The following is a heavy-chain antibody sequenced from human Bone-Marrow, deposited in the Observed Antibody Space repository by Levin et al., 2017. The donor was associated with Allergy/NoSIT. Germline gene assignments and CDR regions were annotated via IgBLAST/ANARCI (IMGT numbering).Heavy chain of an antibody. CDR1: GFTFSSHG. CDR3: AREGQGDY. CDR2: IGYDGSNE. J-gene: IGHJ4*02. V-gene: IGHV3-30*02. Sequence: GESLKISCVASGFTFSSHGMHWVRQAPGKGLEWVAFIGYDGSNEDYGDSVKGRFTISRDNSKNTLSLQMNSLRAEDTAVYYCAREGQGDYWGQGTLVTVSS.